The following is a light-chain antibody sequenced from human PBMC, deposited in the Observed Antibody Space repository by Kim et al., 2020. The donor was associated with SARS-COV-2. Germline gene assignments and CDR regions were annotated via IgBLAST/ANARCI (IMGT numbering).Light chain of an antibody. Sequence: QPVLTQPASVSGSPGQSITISCTGTSSDVGGYNYVSWYQQLPGKVPKLMIYDLIERPSGVSNRFSGSKSGNTAYLTISGLQAEDEADYYCTSYTVIGAVIFGGGTQLTVL. J-gene: IGLJ2*01. V-gene: IGLV2-14*03. CDR3: TSYTVIGAVI. CDR1: SSDVGGYNY. CDR2: DLI.